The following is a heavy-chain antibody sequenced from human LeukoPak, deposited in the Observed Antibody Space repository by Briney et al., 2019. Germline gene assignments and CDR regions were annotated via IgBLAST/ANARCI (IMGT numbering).Heavy chain of an antibody. D-gene: IGHD3-22*01. CDR3: ASQSGYDSSGPRGYYFDY. V-gene: IGHV3-53*01. Sequence: PGGSLRLSCAASGFTVSSNYMSWVRQAPGKGLEWVSVIYSGGSTYCADSVKGRFTISRDNSKNTLYLQMNSLRAEDTAVYYCASQSGYDSSGPRGYYFDYWGQGTLVTVSS. CDR1: GFTVSSNY. CDR2: IYSGGST. J-gene: IGHJ4*02.